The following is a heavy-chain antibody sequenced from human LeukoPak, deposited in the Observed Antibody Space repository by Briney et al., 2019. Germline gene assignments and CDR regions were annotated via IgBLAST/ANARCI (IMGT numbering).Heavy chain of an antibody. D-gene: IGHD3-10*01. V-gene: IGHV4-34*01. CDR3: ARGVVRGLCEYGMDV. Sequence: SETLSLACAVFGGSVSSYYWSWIRQPPGKGLQWIGEINHSGSTNYNPSLKSRVTISVDTSKNQFSLKLSSVTAADKAVYYCARGVVRGLCEYGMDVWGKGTTVTVSS. CDR2: INHSGST. CDR1: GGSVSSYY. J-gene: IGHJ6*04.